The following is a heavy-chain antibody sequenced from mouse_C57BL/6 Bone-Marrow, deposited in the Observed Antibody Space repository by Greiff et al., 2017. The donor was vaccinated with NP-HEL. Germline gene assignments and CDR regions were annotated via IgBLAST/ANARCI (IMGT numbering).Heavy chain of an antibody. D-gene: IGHD3-2*02. CDR2: IYPGSGNT. J-gene: IGHJ3*01. CDR3: ASTAQATWFAY. CDR1: GYTFTDYY. V-gene: IGHV1-76*01. Sequence: QVQLKESGAELVRPGASVKLSCKASGYTFTDYYINWVKQRPGQGLEWIARIYPGSGNTYYNEKFKGKATLTAEKSSSTAYMQLSSLTSEDSAVYFCASTAQATWFAYWGQGTLVTVSA.